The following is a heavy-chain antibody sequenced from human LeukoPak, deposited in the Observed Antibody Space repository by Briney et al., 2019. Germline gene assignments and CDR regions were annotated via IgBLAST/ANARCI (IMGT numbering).Heavy chain of an antibody. CDR3: TRGAPLLWFGELFTPFDY. J-gene: IGHJ4*02. V-gene: IGHV3-49*04. D-gene: IGHD3-10*01. CDR1: GFTFGDYA. Sequence: GGSLRLSCTASGFTFGDYAMSWVRQAPGKGVEWVGFIRSKAYGGTTEYAASVKGRFTISRDDSKSIAYLQMNSLKTEDTAVYYCTRGAPLLWFGELFTPFDYWGQGTLVTVSS. CDR2: IRSKAYGGTT.